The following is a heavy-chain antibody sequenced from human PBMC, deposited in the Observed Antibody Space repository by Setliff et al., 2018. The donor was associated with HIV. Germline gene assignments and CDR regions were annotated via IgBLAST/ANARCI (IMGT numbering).Heavy chain of an antibody. CDR1: GGSFSGYY. CDR3: ARSPTSNYLYYFDF. CDR2: INHSGST. J-gene: IGHJ4*02. V-gene: IGHV4-34*01. Sequence: SETLSLTCAVYGGSFSGYYWSWIRQSPGKGLDWIGEINHSGSTNYNPSLKSRVTISLDTSKNQFSLKVSSVTAADTAVYYCARSPTSNYLYYFDFWGQGTLVTVSS. D-gene: IGHD4-4*01.